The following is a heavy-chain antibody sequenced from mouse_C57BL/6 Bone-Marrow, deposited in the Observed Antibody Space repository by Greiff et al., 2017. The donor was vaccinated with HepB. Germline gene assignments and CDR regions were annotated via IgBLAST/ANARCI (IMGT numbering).Heavy chain of an antibody. D-gene: IGHD1-1*01. CDR2: IDPENGDT. Sequence: VQLQQSGAELVRPGASVKLSCTASGFNIKDDYMHWVKQRPEQGLEWIGWIDPENGDTEYASKFQGKATITADTSSNTAYLQLSSLTSEDTAVYYCTLRGWYFDVWGTGTTVTVAS. J-gene: IGHJ1*03. CDR3: TLRGWYFDV. CDR1: GFNIKDDY. V-gene: IGHV14-4*01.